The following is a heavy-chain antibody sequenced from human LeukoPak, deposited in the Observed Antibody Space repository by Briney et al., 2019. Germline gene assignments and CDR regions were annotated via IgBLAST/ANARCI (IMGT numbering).Heavy chain of an antibody. CDR1: GGSISSSNW. V-gene: IGHV4-4*02. CDR2: IYHSGST. Sequence: SETLSLTCAVSGGSISSSNWWSWVRQPPGKGLEWIGEIYHSGSTNYNPSLKSRVTISVDKSKNQFSLKLSSVTAADTAVYYCASSDWYNWNYGPPVDWGQGTLVTVSS. D-gene: IGHD1-7*01. J-gene: IGHJ4*02. CDR3: ASSDWYNWNYGPPVD.